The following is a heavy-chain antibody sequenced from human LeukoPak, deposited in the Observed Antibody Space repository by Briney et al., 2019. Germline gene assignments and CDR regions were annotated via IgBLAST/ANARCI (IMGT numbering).Heavy chain of an antibody. J-gene: IGHJ4*02. CDR1: GYSISSGYY. V-gene: IGHV4-38-2*02. Sequence: SETLSLTCTVSGYSISSGYYWGWIRQPPGKGLEWIGSIYHSGSTYYNPSLKSRVTISVDTSKNQFSLKLSSVTAADTAVYYCARLTGTRITMIVAVDYWGQGTLVTVSS. CDR3: ARLTGTRITMIVAVDY. D-gene: IGHD3-22*01. CDR2: IYHSGST.